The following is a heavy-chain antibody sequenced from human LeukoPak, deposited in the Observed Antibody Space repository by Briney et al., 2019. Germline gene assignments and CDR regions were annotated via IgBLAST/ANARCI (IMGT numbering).Heavy chain of an antibody. J-gene: IGHJ5*02. V-gene: IGHV4-61*02. CDR2: FYTSGST. CDR3: AREGEYSNRLDP. Sequence: PSETLSLTCTVSGGSISSGSYYWSWIRQPAGKGLEWIGRFYTSGSTDYNPSLKSRVTISIDTSKNQFSLKLSSVTAADTAVYYCAREGEYSNRLDPWGQGTLVTVSS. D-gene: IGHD4-11*01. CDR1: GGSISSGSYY.